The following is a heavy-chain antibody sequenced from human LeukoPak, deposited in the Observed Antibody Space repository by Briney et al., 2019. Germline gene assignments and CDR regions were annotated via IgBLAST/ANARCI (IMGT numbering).Heavy chain of an antibody. CDR3: ARADLSQQLVYYFDY. CDR1: VFTFSSYG. J-gene: IGHJ4*02. Sequence: GGSLRLSCAASVFTFSSYGMHWVRQAPGKGLEWVAVISYDGSNKYYADSVKGRFAISRDNSKNTLYLQMNSLRAEDTAVYYCARADLSQQLVYYFDYWGQGTLVTVSS. V-gene: IGHV3-30*03. D-gene: IGHD6-13*01. CDR2: ISYDGSNK.